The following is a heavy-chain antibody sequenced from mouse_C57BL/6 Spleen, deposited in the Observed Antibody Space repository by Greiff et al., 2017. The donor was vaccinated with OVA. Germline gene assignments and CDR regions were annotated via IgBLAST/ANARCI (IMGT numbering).Heavy chain of an antibody. CDR3: AHMTSYYAMDY. V-gene: IGHV3-6*01. J-gene: IGHJ4*01. D-gene: IGHD2-3*01. Sequence: EVKLMESGPGLVKPSQSLSLTCSVTGYSIPSGYYWNWIRQFPGNKLEWMGYISYDGSNNYNPSLKNRISITRDTSKKQFFLKLNSVTTEDTATYYCAHMTSYYAMDYWGQGTSVTVSS. CDR2: ISYDGSN. CDR1: GYSIPSGYY.